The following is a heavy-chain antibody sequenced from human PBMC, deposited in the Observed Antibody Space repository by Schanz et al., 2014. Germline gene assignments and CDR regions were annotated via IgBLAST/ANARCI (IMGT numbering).Heavy chain of an antibody. Sequence: VQLVESGGGLIQPGGSLRLSCAASGFDFSSYGMFWVRQAPGKGPEWVAFIQYDGKNKYQADSVKGRFSISRDSSKNTVYLQMNSLRAEDTAVYYCAKEESPPSLVDYWGQGTLVTVSS. CDR3: AKEESPPSLVDY. V-gene: IGHV3-30*02. J-gene: IGHJ4*02. CDR2: IQYDGKNK. CDR1: GFDFSSYG.